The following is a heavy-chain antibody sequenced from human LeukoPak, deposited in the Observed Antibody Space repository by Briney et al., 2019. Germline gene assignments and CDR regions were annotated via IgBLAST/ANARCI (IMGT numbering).Heavy chain of an antibody. CDR3: ARVGFDGSYFPYFDY. CDR2: ISGSGDIT. J-gene: IGHJ4*02. Sequence: PGGSLRLSCAASGFTFNTYTMNWIRQAPGKGLEWVSGISGSGDITLYADSVKGRFTISRHNSKNTLYLQMNSLRAEDTAVYYCARVGFDGSYFPYFDYWGQGTLVTVSS. CDR1: GFTFNTYT. D-gene: IGHD1-26*01. V-gene: IGHV3-23*01.